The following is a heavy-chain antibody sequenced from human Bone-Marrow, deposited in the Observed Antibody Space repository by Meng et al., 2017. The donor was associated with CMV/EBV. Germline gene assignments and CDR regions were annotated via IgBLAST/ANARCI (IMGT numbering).Heavy chain of an antibody. Sequence: GESLKISCAASEFTVSNNYMSWVRQAPGKGLEWVATIKQDGSAKYYADSVKGRFTTSTDKAKSSLYLQMNSLRAEDTAVYYCASTSGQWGQGMLVTVSS. CDR3: ASTSGQ. CDR2: IKQDGSAK. D-gene: IGHD3-16*01. V-gene: IGHV3-7*01. J-gene: IGHJ4*02. CDR1: EFTVSNNY.